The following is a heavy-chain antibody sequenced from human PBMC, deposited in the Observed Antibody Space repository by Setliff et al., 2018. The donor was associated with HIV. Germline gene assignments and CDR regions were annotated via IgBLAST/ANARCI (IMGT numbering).Heavy chain of an antibody. CDR3: AKDEGYTYSSGWYSHY. D-gene: IGHD6-19*01. CDR1: GFPFSSYG. J-gene: IGHJ4*02. Sequence: GGSLRLSCAASGFPFSSYGVHWVRQAPGKGLEWLSFIRFDAKDNYYADSVKGRFTISRDNSKNTVYLQMNSLRAEDTAVYYCAKDEGYTYSSGWYSHYWGQGTLVTVSS. V-gene: IGHV3-30*02. CDR2: IRFDAKDN.